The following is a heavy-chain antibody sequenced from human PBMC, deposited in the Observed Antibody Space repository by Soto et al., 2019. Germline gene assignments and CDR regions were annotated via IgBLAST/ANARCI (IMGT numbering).Heavy chain of an antibody. CDR3: ARVSGSDNPQEFDY. CDR2: IYYSGST. V-gene: IGHV4-59*01. D-gene: IGHD1-26*01. CDR1: GGSISSYY. Sequence: QVQLQESGPGLVKPSETLSLTCTVSGGSISSYYWSWIRQPPGKGLEWIGYIYYSGSTNYNPSLKRRLTISVDTSKNQFSLKLSSVTAADTAVYYCARVSGSDNPQEFDYWGQGTLVTVSS. J-gene: IGHJ4*02.